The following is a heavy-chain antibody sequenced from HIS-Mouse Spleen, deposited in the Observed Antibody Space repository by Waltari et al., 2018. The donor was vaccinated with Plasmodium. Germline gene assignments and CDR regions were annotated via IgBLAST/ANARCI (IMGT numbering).Heavy chain of an antibody. J-gene: IGHJ3*02. CDR3: ARGSAGDAFDI. D-gene: IGHD6-19*01. CDR1: GYTLHSYG. V-gene: IGHV1-18*01. CDR2: ISPYNGNT. Sequence: VQLVPSGAEVKNPAASVMVSCTASGYTLHSYGSSWVRQAPGQGLAWMGWISPYNGNTNFAQKLQGRVTMTTDTSTSTAYMELRSLRSDDTAVYYCARGSAGDAFDIWGQGTMVTVSS.